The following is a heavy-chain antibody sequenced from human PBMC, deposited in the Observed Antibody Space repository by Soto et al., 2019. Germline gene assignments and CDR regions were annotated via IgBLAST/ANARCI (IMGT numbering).Heavy chain of an antibody. Sequence: ASVKVSCKVSGYSLSDLSIHWVRQAPGKGLEWMGGLDAEDGETIYAQKLQGRGTMTEDTSTDTAYMELSSLTSEDTAMYYCATLPRTIERTPAAIWSFGSWGQGTLVTVSS. J-gene: IGHJ4*02. CDR3: ATLPRTIERTPAAIWSFGS. D-gene: IGHD2-2*01. V-gene: IGHV1-24*01. CDR2: LDAEDGET. CDR1: GYSLSDLS.